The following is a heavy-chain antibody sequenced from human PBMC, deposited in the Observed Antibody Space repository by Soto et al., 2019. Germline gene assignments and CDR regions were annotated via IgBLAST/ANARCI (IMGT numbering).Heavy chain of an antibody. V-gene: IGHV4-59*01. CDR3: ERVSCEWPPRGWFDP. Sequence: PSETLSLTCTVSGGSISRYYWSWIRQPPGKVLEWIGYIYYSGSTNYNPSLKSRVTISVDTSKNQFSLKLSSVTAADTAVYYCERVSCEWPPRGWFDPWGQGTLVAISS. CDR1: GGSISRYY. D-gene: IGHD3-3*01. J-gene: IGHJ5*02. CDR2: IYYSGST.